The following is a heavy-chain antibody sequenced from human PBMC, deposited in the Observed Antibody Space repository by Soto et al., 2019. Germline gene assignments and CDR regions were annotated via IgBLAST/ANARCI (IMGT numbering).Heavy chain of an antibody. CDR2: IRSKANSYAT. CDR3: TTTYDILTGLSY. Sequence: GGSLRLSCAASGFTFSCSAMHWVRQASGKGLEWVGRIRSKANSYATAYAASVKGRFTISRDDSKNTAYLQMNSLKTEDTAVYYCTTTYDILTGLSYWGQGTLVTVSS. CDR1: GFTFSCSA. D-gene: IGHD3-9*01. V-gene: IGHV3-73*01. J-gene: IGHJ4*02.